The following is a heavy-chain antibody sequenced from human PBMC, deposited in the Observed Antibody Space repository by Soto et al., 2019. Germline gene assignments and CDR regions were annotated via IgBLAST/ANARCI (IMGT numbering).Heavy chain of an antibody. V-gene: IGHV3-23*01. J-gene: IGHJ3*02. CDR1: GFTFSSYA. CDR2: ISGSGGST. CDR3: AKTALVKMVRGVIITDAFDI. Sequence: PGGSLRLSCAASGFTFSSYAMSWVRQAPGKGLEWVSAISGSGGSTYYADSVKGRFTISRDNSKNTLYLQMNSLRAEDTAVYYCAKTALVKMVRGVIITDAFDIWGQGTMVTVSS. D-gene: IGHD3-10*01.